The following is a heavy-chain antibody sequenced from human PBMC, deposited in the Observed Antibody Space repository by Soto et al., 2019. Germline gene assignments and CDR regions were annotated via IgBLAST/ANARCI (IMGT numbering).Heavy chain of an antibody. CDR2: ISYDGTNT. V-gene: IGHV3-30*18. CDR1: GFSFSSYG. CDR3: AKDRISGYEYSFSYFYGMAV. J-gene: IGHJ6*02. D-gene: IGHD5-12*01. Sequence: PGSSLRLSCAAAGFSFSSYGMHWVRQTPGKGLEWLALISYDGTNTDYADSVKGRITVSRDNSKETLSLQMNRLRIEDTAVYYCAKDRISGYEYSFSYFYGMAVWGQGTTVNV.